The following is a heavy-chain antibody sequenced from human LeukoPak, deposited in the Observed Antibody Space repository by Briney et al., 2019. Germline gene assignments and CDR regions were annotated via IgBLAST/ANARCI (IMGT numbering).Heavy chain of an antibody. J-gene: IGHJ4*02. Sequence: SETLSLTCAVSGGSISSGGYSWSWIRQPPGKGLEWIGYIYYSGSTYYNPSLKSRVTISVDTSKNQFSLKLSSVTAADTAVYYCARKTGTEDYFDYWGQGTLVTVSS. CDR1: GGSISSGGYS. CDR2: IYYSGST. V-gene: IGHV4-30-4*07. D-gene: IGHD1-1*01. CDR3: ARKTGTEDYFDY.